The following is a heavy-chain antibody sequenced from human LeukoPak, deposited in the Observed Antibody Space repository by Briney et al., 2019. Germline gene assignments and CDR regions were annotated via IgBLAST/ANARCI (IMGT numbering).Heavy chain of an antibody. CDR1: GGSISSSSYY. J-gene: IGHJ4*01. CDR3: ARGINGAKWLVPYYFDY. Sequence: SETLSLTCTVSGGSISSSSYYWGWIRQPPGKGLEWIGSIYYSGSTYYNPSLKSRVTISVDASKSLFSLKLSSVTAADTAVCYCARGINGAKWLVPYYFDYWGHGTLVTVSS. V-gene: IGHV4-39*02. D-gene: IGHD6-19*01. CDR2: IYYSGST.